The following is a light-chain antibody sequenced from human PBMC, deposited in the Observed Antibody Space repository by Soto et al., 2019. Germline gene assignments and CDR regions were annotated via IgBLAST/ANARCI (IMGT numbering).Light chain of an antibody. V-gene: IGLV1-40*01. CDR2: GNS. CDR3: QSYDSSLSGSV. CDR1: SSNIGAGYD. Sequence: QSVLTQPPSVSGAPGQRVTISCTGSSSNIGAGYDVHWYQQLPGTPPKLLIYGNSNRPSGVPDRFSGSKSGTSASLAITGLQAGDEADYYCQSYDSSLSGSVFGGGTQLTVL. J-gene: IGLJ7*01.